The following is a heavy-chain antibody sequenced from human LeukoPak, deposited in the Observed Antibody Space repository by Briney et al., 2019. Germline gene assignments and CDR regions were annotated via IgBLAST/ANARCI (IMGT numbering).Heavy chain of an antibody. CDR1: GFTFSNYG. CDR3: ARDVGSYNSAFDI. D-gene: IGHD1-26*01. V-gene: IGHV3-33*01. J-gene: IGHJ3*02. Sequence: GGSLRLSCAASGFTFSNYGMHWVRQAPGKGLEWVAIIWYDGSNQYYADSVKGRFTISRDNSKNTLYLQMNSLRAEDTAVYYCARDVGSYNSAFDIWGQGTLVTVSS. CDR2: IWYDGSNQ.